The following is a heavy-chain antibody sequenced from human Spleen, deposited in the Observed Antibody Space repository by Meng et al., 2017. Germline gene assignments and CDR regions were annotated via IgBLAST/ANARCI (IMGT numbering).Heavy chain of an antibody. J-gene: IGHJ6*02. D-gene: IGHD3-10*01. CDR3: ARDLPGSGAHPMDV. Sequence: SETLSLTCTVSGGSISSSSYYWGWIRQPPGKGLEWIVSIYYSGSTNYNPSLKSRLTISVDTSKNQVSLKLNSLTAADAGVYYCARDLPGSGAHPMDVWGQGTTVTVSS. V-gene: IGHV4-39*07. CDR1: GGSISSSSYY. CDR2: IYYSGST.